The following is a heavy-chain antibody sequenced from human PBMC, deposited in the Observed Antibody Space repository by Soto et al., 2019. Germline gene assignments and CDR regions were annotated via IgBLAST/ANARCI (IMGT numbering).Heavy chain of an antibody. J-gene: IGHJ6*02. Sequence: GGSLRLSCAASGFTFGSRAMSWVRQSPGEGLEWVSTITDTGGDAKYADSVRGRFAISRDNSKNTLYLQMNSLRAEDTAVYYCATYSGNYERSGVYYGMDVWGQGTSVTVSS. CDR1: GFTFGSRA. V-gene: IGHV3-23*01. D-gene: IGHD1-26*01. CDR2: ITDTGGDA. CDR3: ATYSGNYERSGVYYGMDV.